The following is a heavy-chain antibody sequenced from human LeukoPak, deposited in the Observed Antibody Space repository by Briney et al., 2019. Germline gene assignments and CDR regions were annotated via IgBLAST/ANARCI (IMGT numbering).Heavy chain of an antibody. V-gene: IGHV3-48*03. J-gene: IGHJ5*02. CDR1: GFTFSSYE. CDR3: AKEDCSSTSCYFDP. D-gene: IGHD2-2*01. Sequence: GGSLKLSCAASGFTFSSYEMNWVRQAPGKGLEWGSYISSSGSTIYYADSVKGRFTISRDNAKNSLYLQMNSLRAEDTAVYYCAKEDCSSTSCYFDPWGQGTLVTVSS. CDR2: ISSSGSTI.